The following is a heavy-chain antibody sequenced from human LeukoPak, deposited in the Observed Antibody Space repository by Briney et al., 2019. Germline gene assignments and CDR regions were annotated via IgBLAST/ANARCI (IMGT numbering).Heavy chain of an antibody. CDR1: GGSISSYY. CDR2: IYYGGST. D-gene: IGHD4-23*01. J-gene: IGHJ1*01. V-gene: IGHV4-59*08. Sequence: SETLSLTCTVSGGSISSYYWSWIRQPPGKGLEWIGYIYYGGSTNYNPSLKSRVTISVDTSKNQFSLKLSSVTAADTAVYYCARVYGGNSRYFQHWGQGTLVTVSS. CDR3: ARVYGGNSRYFQH.